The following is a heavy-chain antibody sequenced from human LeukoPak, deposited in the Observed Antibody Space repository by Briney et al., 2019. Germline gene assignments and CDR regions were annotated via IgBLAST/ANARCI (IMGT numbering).Heavy chain of an antibody. CDR2: INSDGSNR. D-gene: IGHD6-13*01. CDR1: GFTFSIYG. V-gene: IGHV3-74*01. J-gene: IGHJ4*02. CDR3: VREGTAAEFDY. Sequence: GSLRLSCEASGFTFSIYGMHWVRQGPGKGLVWASRINSDGSNRRYADSVKGRFTISRDNAKNTLYLQMNSLRAEDTAVYYCVREGTAAEFDYWGQGNLVTVSS.